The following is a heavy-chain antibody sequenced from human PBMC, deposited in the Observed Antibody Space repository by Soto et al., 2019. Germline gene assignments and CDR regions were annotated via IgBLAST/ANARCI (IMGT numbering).Heavy chain of an antibody. Sequence: SETLSLTCSVSGGSISNYYLSWIRQPAAKGLEWIGRLYPGGITHLNPSLKGRVTMSVDTSKNHFSLRAEDTAVYYCAKGRYSSSPYYFDYWGQGTLVTVSS. D-gene: IGHD6-6*01. V-gene: IGHV4-4*07. J-gene: IGHJ4*02. CDR1: GGSISNYY. CDR3: AKGRYSSSPYYFDY. CDR2: LYPGGIT.